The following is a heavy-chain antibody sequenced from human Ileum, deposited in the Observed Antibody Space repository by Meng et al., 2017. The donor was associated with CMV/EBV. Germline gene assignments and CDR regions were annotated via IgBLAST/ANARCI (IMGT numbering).Heavy chain of an antibody. CDR1: GFTFRDYY. CDR2: ISASGTTI. CDR3: ARDRRHYGDSSGYGSLDY. J-gene: IGHJ4*02. Sequence: GESLKISCAASGFTFRDYYMTWIRQAPGKGLEWVSYISASGTTIYYADSVKGQFTISRDNAKNSLYLQMNSLRAEDTAVYYCARDRRHYGDSSGYGSLDYWGQGTLVTVSS. D-gene: IGHD3-22*01. V-gene: IGHV3-11*04.